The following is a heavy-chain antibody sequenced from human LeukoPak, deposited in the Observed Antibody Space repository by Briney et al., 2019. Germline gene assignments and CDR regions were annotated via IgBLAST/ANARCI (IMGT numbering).Heavy chain of an antibody. D-gene: IGHD2-15*01. CDR1: GGSISSSSYY. V-gene: IGHV4-39*07. Sequence: SETLSLTCTVSGGSISSSSYYWGWIRQPPGKGLEWIGTIYYSGNTYYNPSLKSRVTISVDTSKNQFSLKLSSVTAADTAAYYCARGDIWGQGTLVTVSS. CDR2: IYYSGNT. CDR3: ARGDI. J-gene: IGHJ4*02.